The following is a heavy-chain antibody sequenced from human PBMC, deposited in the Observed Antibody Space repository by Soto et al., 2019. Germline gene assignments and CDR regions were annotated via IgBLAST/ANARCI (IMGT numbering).Heavy chain of an antibody. Sequence: GASVKVSCKASVYTFTSYAIHWVRRAPGQRLEWMGWINAGNGNTKYSQKFQGRVTITRDTSASTAYMELSSLRSEDTAVYYCARDLGHYYYYGMDVWGQGTTVTVSS. CDR1: VYTFTSYA. CDR2: INAGNGNT. CDR3: ARDLGHYYYYGMDV. V-gene: IGHV1-3*01. J-gene: IGHJ6*02.